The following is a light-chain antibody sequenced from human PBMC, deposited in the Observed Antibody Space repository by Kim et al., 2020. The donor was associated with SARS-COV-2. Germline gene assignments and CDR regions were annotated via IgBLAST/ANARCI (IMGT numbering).Light chain of an antibody. Sequence: QSALTQPASVSGSPGQSITISCTGTSSDVGSYNLVSWYQQHPGKAPKLMIYEVSKRPSRVSNRFSGSKSGNTASLTISGLQAEDEADYYCCSYASSSTWVFGGGTQLTVL. V-gene: IGLV2-23*02. CDR1: SSDVGSYNL. CDR3: CSYASSSTWV. CDR2: EVS. J-gene: IGLJ3*02.